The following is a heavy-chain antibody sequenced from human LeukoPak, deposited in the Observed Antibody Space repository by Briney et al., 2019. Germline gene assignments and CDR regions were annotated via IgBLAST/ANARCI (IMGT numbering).Heavy chain of an antibody. Sequence: PAGSLRLSWAASGATFSSYCMSWVRQAPGKGLEWVADIKEDGSEKHYIASVKGRITIARDNAEHSLFMHRTSLTADEAGIYYCATVSQRMSARILIDYWGQGTLVTVSS. CDR2: IKEDGSEK. CDR1: GATFSSYC. J-gene: IGHJ4*02. CDR3: ATVSQRMSARILIDY. D-gene: IGHD6-6*01. V-gene: IGHV3-7*01.